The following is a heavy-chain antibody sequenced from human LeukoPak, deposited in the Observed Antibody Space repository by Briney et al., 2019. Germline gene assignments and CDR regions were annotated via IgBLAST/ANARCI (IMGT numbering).Heavy chain of an antibody. J-gene: IGHJ4*02. CDR1: GYTFTSYD. D-gene: IGHD5-12*01. CDR3: ARGRSTGYPYYFEY. V-gene: IGHV1-8*03. Sequence: ASVKVSCKASGYTFTSYDINWVRQATGQGLEWMGWMNPNSGSTGHAQKFQGRVTITRNTSISTAYMELSGLRSEDTAVYYCARGRSTGYPYYFEYWGQGTLVTVSS. CDR2: MNPNSGST.